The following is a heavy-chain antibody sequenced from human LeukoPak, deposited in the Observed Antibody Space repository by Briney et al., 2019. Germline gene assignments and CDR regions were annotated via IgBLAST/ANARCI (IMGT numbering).Heavy chain of an antibody. Sequence: PGGSLRLSCAASGFTFSSYAMTWVRQDPGKGLEWVSVISGSGGNTYYADSVKGRFTISRDNSKNTLYLQMNSLRAEDTAVYYCAEDWSSTSYYGSGSYDYWGQGTLVTVSS. D-gene: IGHD3-10*01. V-gene: IGHV3-23*01. CDR1: GFTFSSYA. CDR2: ISGSGGNT. CDR3: AEDWSSTSYYGSGSYDY. J-gene: IGHJ4*02.